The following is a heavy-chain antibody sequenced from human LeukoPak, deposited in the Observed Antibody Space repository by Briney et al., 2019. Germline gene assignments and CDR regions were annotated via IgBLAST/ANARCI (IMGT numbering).Heavy chain of an antibody. V-gene: IGHV4-59*08. J-gene: IGHJ4*02. D-gene: IGHD2-8*01. CDR2: IYYSGST. Sequence: SETLSLTCTVSGGSISSYYWSWIRQPPGKGLEWIGYIYYSGSTNYNPSLKSRVTISVDTSKNQFSLKLSSVTAADTAVYYCARHATNGVYEYYFDYWGQGTLVTVSS. CDR3: ARHATNGVYEYYFDY. CDR1: GGSISSYY.